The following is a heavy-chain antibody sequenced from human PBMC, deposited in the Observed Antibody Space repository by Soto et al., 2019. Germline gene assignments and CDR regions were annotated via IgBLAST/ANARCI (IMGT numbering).Heavy chain of an antibody. J-gene: IGHJ3*02. V-gene: IGHV1-2*04. CDR2: INPNSGGT. CDR1: GYTFTGYY. D-gene: IGHD7-27*01. CDR3: ARVKLTGEGGAFDI. Sequence: ASVKVSCKASGYTFTGYYMHWVRQAPGQGLEWMGWINPNSGGTNYAQKFQGWVTMTRDTSISTAYMELSRLRSDDTAVYYCARVKLTGEGGAFDIWGQGTMVTVSS.